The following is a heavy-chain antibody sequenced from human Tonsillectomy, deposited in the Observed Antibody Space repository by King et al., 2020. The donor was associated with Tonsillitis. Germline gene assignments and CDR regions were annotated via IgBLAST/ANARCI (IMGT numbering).Heavy chain of an antibody. V-gene: IGHV4-34*01. D-gene: IGHD3-3*01. CDR1: GGSFSGYY. Sequence: VQLQQWGAGLLKPSETLSLTCAVYGGSFSGYYWSWIRQPPGKGLEWIGEINDSGSTNCNPSLKSRVTISVDTSKNQFSLKLISVTAADTAVYYCARGPDFGVVISYYYGMDVWGQGTTVTVSS. J-gene: IGHJ6*02. CDR2: INDSGST. CDR3: ARGPDFGVVISYYYGMDV.